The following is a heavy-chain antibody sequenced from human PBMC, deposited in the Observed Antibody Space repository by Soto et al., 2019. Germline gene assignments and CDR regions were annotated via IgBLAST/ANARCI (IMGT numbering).Heavy chain of an antibody. J-gene: IGHJ6*02. V-gene: IGHV1-69*13. CDR2: IIPIFGTA. CDR1: GVTFSSYA. Sequence: GASVKVSCKASGVTFSSYAISWVRQAPGQGLEWMGGIIPIFGTANYAQKFQGRVTITADESTSTAYMELSSLRSEDTAVYYCARAEVPRVAVRGVIITSNYYYYYYGMDVWGQGTTVTVSS. D-gene: IGHD3-10*01. CDR3: ARAEVPRVAVRGVIITSNYYYYYYGMDV.